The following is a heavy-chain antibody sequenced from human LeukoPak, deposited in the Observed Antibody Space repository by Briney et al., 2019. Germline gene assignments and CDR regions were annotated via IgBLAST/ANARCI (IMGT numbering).Heavy chain of an antibody. V-gene: IGHV4-34*01. CDR3: ARRTSYYYYGMDV. J-gene: IGHJ6*02. CDR1: GGSFSGYY. D-gene: IGHD1-1*01. CDR2: INHSGST. Sequence: SETLSLTCAVYGGSFSGYYWSWIRQPPGKGLEWIGEINHSGSTNYNPSLKSRVTISVDTSKNQFSLKLSSVTAADTAVYYRARRTSYYYYGMDVWGQGTTVTVSS.